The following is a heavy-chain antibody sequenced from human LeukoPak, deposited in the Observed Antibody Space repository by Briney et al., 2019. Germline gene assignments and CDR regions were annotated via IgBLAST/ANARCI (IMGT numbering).Heavy chain of an antibody. Sequence: PSETLSLTCAVYGGSFSGYYWSWIRQPPGKGLEWIGEINHSGSTNYNPSLKSRVTISVDTSKNQFSLKLSSVTAADTAVYYCARGLLWPHFDYWGQGTLVTVSS. CDR3: ARGLLWPHFDY. J-gene: IGHJ4*02. D-gene: IGHD2-21*01. CDR1: GGSFSGYY. V-gene: IGHV4-34*01. CDR2: INHSGST.